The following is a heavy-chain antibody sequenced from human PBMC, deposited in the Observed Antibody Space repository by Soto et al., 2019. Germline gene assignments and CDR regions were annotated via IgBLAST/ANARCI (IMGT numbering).Heavy chain of an antibody. Sequence: ASVKVSGKASGGTFSSYAISWVRQAPGKGLEWMGGIIPIFGTANYAQKFQGRVTITADESTSTAYMELSGLRSEDTAVYYCAREARYCSSTRCYTRWDYYYGMDVWGQGTTVTVSS. CDR2: IIPIFGTA. V-gene: IGHV1-69*13. J-gene: IGHJ6*02. D-gene: IGHD2-2*02. CDR3: AREARYCSSTRCYTRWDYYYGMDV. CDR1: GGTFSSYA.